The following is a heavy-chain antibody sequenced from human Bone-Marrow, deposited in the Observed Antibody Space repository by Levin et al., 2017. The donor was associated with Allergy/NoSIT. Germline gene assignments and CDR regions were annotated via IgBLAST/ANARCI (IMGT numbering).Heavy chain of an antibody. Sequence: GESLKISCAASGFTFSAYGMHWVRQAPGKGLEWVAVISFDGNDEDYADSVKGRFTISRDNSKNTLYLQMNTVGPEDTGVYYCAKGSCGGDCYLFYFDSWGPGTLVTVSS. V-gene: IGHV3-30*18. CDR3: AKGSCGGDCYLFYFDS. CDR2: ISFDGNDE. CDR1: GFTFSAYG. D-gene: IGHD2-21*02. J-gene: IGHJ4*02.